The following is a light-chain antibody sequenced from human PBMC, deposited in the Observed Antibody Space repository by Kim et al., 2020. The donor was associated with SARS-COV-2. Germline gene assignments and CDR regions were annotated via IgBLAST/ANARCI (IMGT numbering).Light chain of an antibody. J-gene: IGKJ5*01. Sequence: QPASISYKSSQSVLHSDGKDYLSWYLQKAGQPPQLLIYEVFNRFSGVPDRFSGSGSGTDFTLKISRVEAEDVGLYYCMQSIQLITFGQGTRREIK. CDR3: MQSIQLIT. CDR2: EVF. CDR1: QSVLHSDGKDY. V-gene: IGKV2D-29*01.